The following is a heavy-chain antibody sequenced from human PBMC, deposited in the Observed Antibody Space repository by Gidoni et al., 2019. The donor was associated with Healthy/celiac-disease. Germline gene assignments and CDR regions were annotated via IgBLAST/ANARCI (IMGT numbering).Heavy chain of an antibody. D-gene: IGHD1-26*01. CDR2: ISSSSSYI. CDR3: ARGSGSYFDY. V-gene: IGHV3-21*01. CDR1: GFTFSSYS. J-gene: IGHJ4*02. Sequence: EVQLVESGGGLVKPGGSLRLSCAASGFTFSSYSMNWVRQAPGKGLEWVSSISSSSSYIYYADSVKSRFTISRDNAKNSLYLQMNSQRAEDTAVYYCARGSGSYFDYWGQGTLVTVSS.